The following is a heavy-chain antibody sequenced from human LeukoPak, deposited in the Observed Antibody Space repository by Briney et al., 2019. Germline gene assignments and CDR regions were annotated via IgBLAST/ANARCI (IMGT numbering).Heavy chain of an antibody. V-gene: IGHV1-46*01. CDR3: ARDPHENSSGWPYYFDY. D-gene: IGHD6-19*01. J-gene: IGHJ4*02. Sequence: ASVKVSCKASGYTFTSYYMHWVRQAPGQGLEWMGIINPSGGSTSYAQKFQGRVTMTRDTSTSTVYMELSSLRSVDTAVYYCARDPHENSSGWPYYFDYWGQGTLVTVSS. CDR1: GYTFTSYY. CDR2: INPSGGST.